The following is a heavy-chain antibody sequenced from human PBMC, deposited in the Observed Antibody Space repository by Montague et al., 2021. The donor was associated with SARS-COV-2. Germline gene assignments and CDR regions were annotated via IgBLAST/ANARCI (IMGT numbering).Heavy chain of an antibody. J-gene: IGHJ6*02. Sequence: YYSGSTYYNPSLKSRVTISVDTSTNQFSLKLSSVTAADTAVYYCARVFSHRAIFELVIINGRGVWGQGNTVTGYS. CDR3: ARVFSHRAIFELVIINGRGV. CDR2: YYSGST. D-gene: IGHD3-3*01. V-gene: IGHV4-31*02.